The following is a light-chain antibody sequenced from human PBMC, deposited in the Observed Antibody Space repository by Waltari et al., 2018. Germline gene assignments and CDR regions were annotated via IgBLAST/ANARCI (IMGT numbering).Light chain of an antibody. CDR2: AAS. Sequence: DIKMTQPPSSRSASLGDRVTITCRASQSITSFLNWYQQKPGKAPKLLIYAASNLQSGVPSRFSGSGSGTDFSLTISSLQPEDFATYYCQQTYSTPDTFGGGTKVEIK. J-gene: IGKJ4*01. V-gene: IGKV1-39*01. CDR1: QSITSF. CDR3: QQTYSTPDT.